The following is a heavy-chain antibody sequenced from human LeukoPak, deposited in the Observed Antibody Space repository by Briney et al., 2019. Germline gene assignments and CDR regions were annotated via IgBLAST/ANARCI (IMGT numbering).Heavy chain of an antibody. CDR1: GGSFSGYY. CDR2: INHSGST. CDR3: ARGLEDSGSYYGVSYFDY. Sequence: PSETLSLTCAVYGGSFSGYYWSWIRQPPGKGLEWIGEINHSGSTNYNPSLKSRVTISVGTSKNQFSLKLSSVTAADTAVYYCARGLEDSGSYYGVSYFDYWGRGTLVTVSS. V-gene: IGHV4-34*01. J-gene: IGHJ4*02. D-gene: IGHD1-26*01.